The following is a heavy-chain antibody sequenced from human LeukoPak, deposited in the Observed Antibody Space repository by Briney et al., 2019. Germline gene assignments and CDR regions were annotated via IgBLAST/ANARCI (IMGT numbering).Heavy chain of an antibody. Sequence: PSETLSLTCNVSGYSISSGDYYWTWIRQPAGKGLEWIGRVDLGGTTRYNPSLISPVTVSVDPSKNQFSLSLTSVTAADTATYYCVREGAYCSGTDWFATTVDAWGPGALVTVSS. CDR3: VREGAYCSGTDWFATTVDA. CDR2: VDLGGTT. CDR1: GYSISSGDYY. D-gene: IGHD2-15*01. J-gene: IGHJ5*02. V-gene: IGHV4-61*02.